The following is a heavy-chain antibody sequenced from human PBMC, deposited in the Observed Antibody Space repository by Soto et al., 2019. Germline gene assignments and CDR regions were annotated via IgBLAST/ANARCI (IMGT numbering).Heavy chain of an antibody. CDR1: GGSISSYY. CDR3: ARDNRLGYSSGWYWFDP. CDR2: IYYSGST. Sequence: QVQLQESGPGLVKPSETLSLTCTVSGGSISSYYWSWIRQPPGKGLEWIGYIYYSGSTNYNPSLKSRVTISVDTSKNQFSLKLSSVTAADTAVYYCARDNRLGYSSGWYWFDPWGQGTLVTVSS. D-gene: IGHD6-19*01. V-gene: IGHV4-59*01. J-gene: IGHJ5*02.